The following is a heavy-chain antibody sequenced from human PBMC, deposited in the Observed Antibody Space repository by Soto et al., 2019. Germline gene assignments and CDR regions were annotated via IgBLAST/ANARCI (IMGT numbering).Heavy chain of an antibody. D-gene: IGHD2-8*02. J-gene: IGHJ3*02. V-gene: IGHV4-4*02. CDR1: SGSISSSNW. Sequence: SETLSLTCAVSSGSISSSNWWSWVRQPPGKGLEWIGEIYHSGSTNYNPSLKSRVTISVDKSKNQFSLKLSSVTAADTAVYYCATRLVAHGLDAFDIWGQGTMVTVSS. CDR3: ATRLVAHGLDAFDI. CDR2: IYHSGST.